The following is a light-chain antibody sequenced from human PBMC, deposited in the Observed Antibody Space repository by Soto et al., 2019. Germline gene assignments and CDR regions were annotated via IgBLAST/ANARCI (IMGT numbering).Light chain of an antibody. V-gene: IGKV1-39*01. J-gene: IGKJ3*01. CDR3: QQSYSIPFT. CDR1: QSFSSY. Sequence: DIQVTQSPSSLSASVGDRITITCRASQSFSSYSNWYQQKPGKAPKLLIYAASSLQSGVPSRFSGSGSGTDFTLTISSLQPEDFATYYCQQSYSIPFTFGPGTKVDIK. CDR2: AAS.